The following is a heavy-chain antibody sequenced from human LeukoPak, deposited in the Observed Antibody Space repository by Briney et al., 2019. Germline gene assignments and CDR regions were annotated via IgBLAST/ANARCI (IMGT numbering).Heavy chain of an antibody. V-gene: IGHV1-2*02. CDR1: GYSFTAYY. J-gene: IGHJ4*02. CDR3: ARSPHILTGENIDY. Sequence: ASVKVSCKASGYSFTAYYMHWVRQAPGQELEWMGWINPNSGGTNYAQKFQGRVTMTRDTSITTAYMEMSRLRSDDTALYYCARSPHILTGENIDYWGQGTLVTVSS. CDR2: INPNSGGT. D-gene: IGHD3-9*01.